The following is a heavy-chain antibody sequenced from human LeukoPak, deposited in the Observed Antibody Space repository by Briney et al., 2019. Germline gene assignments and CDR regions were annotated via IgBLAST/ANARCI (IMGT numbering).Heavy chain of an antibody. CDR3: ARVVGHDAFDI. V-gene: IGHV4-34*01. CDR2: INHSGST. Sequence: SETLSPTCAVYGGSFSGYYWSWIRQPPGKGLEWIGEINHSGSTNYNPSLKSRVTISVDTSKNQFSLKLSSVTAADTAVYYCARVVGHDAFDIWGQGTMVTVSS. CDR1: GGSFSGYY. J-gene: IGHJ3*02. D-gene: IGHD1-26*01.